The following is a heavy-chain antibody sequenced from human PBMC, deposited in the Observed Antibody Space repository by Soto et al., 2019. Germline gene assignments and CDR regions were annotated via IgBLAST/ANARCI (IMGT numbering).Heavy chain of an antibody. V-gene: IGHV5-51*01. Sequence: PGESLKISCKGSGYSFTSYWIGWVRQRPGKGLEWMGIIYPGDSDTRYSPSFQGQVPISADKSISTAYLQWSSLKASDTAMYYCARSTPPVDTAMDFDDWGQGTLVTVSS. CDR2: IYPGDSDT. J-gene: IGHJ4*02. CDR1: GYSFTSYW. D-gene: IGHD5-18*01. CDR3: ARSTPPVDTAMDFDD.